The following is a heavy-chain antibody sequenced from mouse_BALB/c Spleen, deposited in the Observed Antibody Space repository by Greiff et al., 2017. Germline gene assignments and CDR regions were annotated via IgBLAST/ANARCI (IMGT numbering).Heavy chain of an antibody. J-gene: IGHJ3*01. D-gene: IGHD1-2*01. V-gene: IGHV14-3*02. Sequence: VQLQQSGAELVKPGASVKLSCTASGFNIKDTYMHWVKQRPEQGLEWIGRIDPANGNTKYDPKFQGKATITADTSSNTAYLQLSSLTSEDTAVYYCARESPFITTARGFAYWGQGTLVTVSA. CDR2: IDPANGNT. CDR1: GFNIKDTY. CDR3: ARESPFITTARGFAY.